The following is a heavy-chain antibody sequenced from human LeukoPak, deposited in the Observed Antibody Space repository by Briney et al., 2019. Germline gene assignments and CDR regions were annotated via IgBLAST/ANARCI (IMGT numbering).Heavy chain of an antibody. V-gene: IGHV1-18*01. Sequence: ASVKVSCKASGYTFTSYGISWVRQAPGQGLEWMGWISAYNGNTNYAQKLQGRVTMTTDTSTSTAYMELRSLRSDDTAVYYCAKDPDLLSWVPKYAFDIWGQGTMVTVSS. J-gene: IGHJ3*02. CDR1: GYTFTSYG. D-gene: IGHD2-21*01. CDR3: AKDPDLLSWVPKYAFDI. CDR2: ISAYNGNT.